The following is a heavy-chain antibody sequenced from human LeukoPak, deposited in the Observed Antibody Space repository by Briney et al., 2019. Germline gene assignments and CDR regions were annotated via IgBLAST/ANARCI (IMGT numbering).Heavy chain of an antibody. V-gene: IGHV4-39*02. J-gene: IGHJ3*02. CDR2: IYYSGST. D-gene: IGHD3-22*01. CDR3: AREEYYYDSSGYYYDAFDI. Sequence: SETLSLTCTVSGGSISSSSYYWGWIRQPPGKGLEWIGSIYYSGSTYYNPSLKSRVTISVDTSKNQFSLKLSSVTAADTAVYYCAREEYYYDSSGYYYDAFDIWGQGTMVTVSS. CDR1: GGSISSSSYY.